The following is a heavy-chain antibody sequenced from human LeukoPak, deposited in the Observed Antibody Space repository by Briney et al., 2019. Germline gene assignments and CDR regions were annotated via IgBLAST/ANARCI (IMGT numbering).Heavy chain of an antibody. D-gene: IGHD3-22*01. CDR3: AKSLFGMMVGDDAFDI. V-gene: IGHV3-23*01. CDR2: ISGSGGRT. J-gene: IGHJ3*02. CDR1: GFTFSSYA. Sequence: PGGSLRLSCAASGFTFSSYAMGWVRRAPGKGLEWVSFISGSGGRTYDADSAKGRFTISRDNSQNTLSLQMNSLRAEDTALYYCAKSLFGMMVGDDAFDIWGQGTMVAVSS.